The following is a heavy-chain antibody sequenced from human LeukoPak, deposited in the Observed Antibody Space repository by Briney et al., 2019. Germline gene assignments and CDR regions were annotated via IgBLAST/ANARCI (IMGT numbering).Heavy chain of an antibody. J-gene: IGHJ4*02. CDR2: ISYDGSNK. Sequence: PGGSLRLSCAASEFIFSTYEMNWVRQAPGKGLEWVAVISYDGSNKYYADSVKGRFTISRDNSKNTLYLQMNSLRAEDTAVYYCAKARRDGLDYWGQGTLVTVSS. CDR1: EFIFSTYE. CDR3: AKARRDGLDY. V-gene: IGHV3-30*18.